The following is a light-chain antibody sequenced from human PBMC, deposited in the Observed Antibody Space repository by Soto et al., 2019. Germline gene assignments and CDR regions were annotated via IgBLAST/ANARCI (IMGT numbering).Light chain of an antibody. J-gene: IGLJ3*02. CDR3: QTWGTGIPWV. V-gene: IGLV4-69*01. CDR2: LNSDGSH. Sequence: QAVVTQSPSASASLGASVKLTCTLSSGHSSYAIAWHQQQPETGPRYLMKLNSDGSHSKGDGIPDRFSGSSSGAERYLTISSLQSEDEAYYYCQTWGTGIPWVFGGGTKLTVL. CDR1: SGHSSYA.